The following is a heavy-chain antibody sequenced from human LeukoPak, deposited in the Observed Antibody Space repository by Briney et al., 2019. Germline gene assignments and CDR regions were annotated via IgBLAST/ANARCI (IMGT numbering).Heavy chain of an antibody. CDR1: GFTFSRYW. J-gene: IGHJ4*02. Sequence: PGGSLRLSCVASGFTFSRYWMSWVRQAPGKGLEWVANINQDGSEKYYVDSVKGRFTISGDNVKDSLYLQMNSLRAEDTAVYYCARSRSVDYWGQGTLVTVSS. CDR2: INQDGSEK. CDR3: ARSRSVDY. V-gene: IGHV3-7*01.